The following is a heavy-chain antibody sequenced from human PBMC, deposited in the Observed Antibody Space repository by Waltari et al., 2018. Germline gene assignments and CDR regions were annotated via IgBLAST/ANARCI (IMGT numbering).Heavy chain of an antibody. D-gene: IGHD1-26*01. CDR3: ARAEQGGSAVGPDFQH. Sequence: QVHLQQWGAGLLKPSETLSLTCAVYGGPFSGYYWAWLRQPPGKGPEWIGEINRGGNSNPNPPLKSRVIMSVDTSKNQVFLKLTSVTAADTAVYYCARAEQGGSAVGPDFQHWGQGTLVTVSS. J-gene: IGHJ1*01. CDR1: GGPFSGYY. V-gene: IGHV4-34*01. CDR2: INRGGNS.